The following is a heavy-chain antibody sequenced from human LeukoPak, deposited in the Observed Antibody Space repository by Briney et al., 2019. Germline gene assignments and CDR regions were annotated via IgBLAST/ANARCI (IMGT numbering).Heavy chain of an antibody. D-gene: IGHD3-22*01. J-gene: IGHJ4*02. CDR3: ARDDYDSTDY. CDR1: GFTFSYYW. Sequence: GGSLRLSCAASGFTFSYYWMSWVRQAPGKGLEWVANIKQDGTDKYYVDSVRGRFTISRDNAKNSLYLQMNSLRAEDTAVYYCARDDYDSTDYWGQGTLVTVSS. V-gene: IGHV3-7*01. CDR2: IKQDGTDK.